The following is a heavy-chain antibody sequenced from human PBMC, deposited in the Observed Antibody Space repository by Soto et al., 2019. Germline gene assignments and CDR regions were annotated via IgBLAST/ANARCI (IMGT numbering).Heavy chain of an antibody. V-gene: IGHV3-23*01. CDR3: AKVGSYYEQFDCWYFDL. Sequence: EVQLLESGGGLVQPGGSLRLSCAASGFTFSTYAMTWVRQAPGKGLEWVSAITRSGDYTQYADSVKGRFTISRDNSKNWLFLQMISRRAVDTAVYYCAKVGSYYEQFDCWYFDLWGRGTLVTVSS. D-gene: IGHD3-22*01. J-gene: IGHJ2*01. CDR1: GFTFSTYA. CDR2: ITRSGDYT.